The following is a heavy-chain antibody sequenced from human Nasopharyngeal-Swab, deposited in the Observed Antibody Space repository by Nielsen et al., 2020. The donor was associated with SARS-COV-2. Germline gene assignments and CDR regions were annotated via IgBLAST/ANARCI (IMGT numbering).Heavy chain of an antibody. Sequence: GGSLRLSCAASGFTFSSHWMHWVRQPPGKGLVGVSRIDSDGGATTYADSVKGRFTISRDNAKNTLYLQMNSLRAEDTAVYYCTRGGRIAPPVPASWGQGTLVTVSS. V-gene: IGHV3-74*01. J-gene: IGHJ5*02. D-gene: IGHD2-21*01. CDR2: IDSDGGAT. CDR3: TRGGRIAPPVPAS. CDR1: GFTFSSHW.